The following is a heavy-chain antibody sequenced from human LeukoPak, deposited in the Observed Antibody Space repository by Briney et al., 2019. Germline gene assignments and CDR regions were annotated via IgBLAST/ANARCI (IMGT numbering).Heavy chain of an antibody. Sequence: KPGGSLRLSCAASGFTFNSYTMNWVRQAPGKGLEWVSSISYSSSYIYYADSVKGRFTISRDNAKNSLYLQMNSLRAEDTAVYYCARERYYYGSTSEGNYWGQGTLVTVSS. CDR3: ARERYYYGSTSEGNY. D-gene: IGHD3-22*01. V-gene: IGHV3-21*01. CDR2: ISYSSSYI. CDR1: GFTFNSYT. J-gene: IGHJ4*02.